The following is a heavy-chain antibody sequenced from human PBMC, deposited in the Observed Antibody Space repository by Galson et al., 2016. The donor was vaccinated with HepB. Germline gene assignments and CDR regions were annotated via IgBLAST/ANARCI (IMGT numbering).Heavy chain of an antibody. Sequence: QSGAEVKKPGESLKISCKASGYNFVSYWIGWVRQIPGKGLEWMGIISPGDSDTRYSPSFQGQVTISADKSVSTAYLQWNSLKASDSAMYYCARPVGVSGAFKPVDPWGQGTLVTVSS. V-gene: IGHV5-51*01. CDR1: GYNFVSYW. J-gene: IGHJ5*02. CDR2: ISPGDSDT. D-gene: IGHD4-23*01. CDR3: ARPVGVSGAFKPVDP.